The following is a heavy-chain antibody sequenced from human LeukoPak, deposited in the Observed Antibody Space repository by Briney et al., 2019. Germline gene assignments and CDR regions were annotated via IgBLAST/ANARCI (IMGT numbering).Heavy chain of an antibody. CDR3: AREPHPTYYDFWSGYYTGPPRDYYMDV. Sequence: PGGSLRLSCAASGFTFTSHSMNWVRQAPGKGLEWVSYISSSSSTIYYADSVKGRFTISRDNAKNSLYLQMNSLRAEDTAVYYCAREPHPTYYDFWSGYYTGPPRDYYMDVWGKGTTVTVSS. CDR2: ISSSSSTI. J-gene: IGHJ6*03. CDR1: GFTFTSHS. D-gene: IGHD3-3*01. V-gene: IGHV3-48*01.